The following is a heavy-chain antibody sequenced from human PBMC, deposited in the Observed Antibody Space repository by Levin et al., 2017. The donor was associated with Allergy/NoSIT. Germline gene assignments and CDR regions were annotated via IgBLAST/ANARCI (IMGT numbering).Heavy chain of an antibody. Sequence: SETLSLTCVVSGASITSNDWWSWVRQPPGKGLEWIGEIYYSGRTNYNPSLKSRVSMSVDNSKNQFSLKLNSMTAADTAVYYCAREEGVVTDTPGAFLYWGQGALVTVSS. CDR1: GASITSNDW. V-gene: IGHV4-4*02. CDR2: IYYSGRT. J-gene: IGHJ4*02. CDR3: AREEGVVTDTPGAFLY. D-gene: IGHD2-21*02.